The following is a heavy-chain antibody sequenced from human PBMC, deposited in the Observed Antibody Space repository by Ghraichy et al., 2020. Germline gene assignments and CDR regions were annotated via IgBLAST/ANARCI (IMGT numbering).Heavy chain of an antibody. Sequence: SETLSLTCTVSGGSISSSSYYWGWIRQPSGKGLEWIGSIYYSGSTYYNPSLKSRVTISVDTSKNQFSLKLSSVTAADTAVYYCASPTVAGPRKTYYMDVWGKGTTVTVSS. CDR3: ASPTVAGPRKTYYMDV. CDR1: GGSISSSSYY. J-gene: IGHJ6*03. D-gene: IGHD6-19*01. CDR2: IYYSGST. V-gene: IGHV4-39*01.